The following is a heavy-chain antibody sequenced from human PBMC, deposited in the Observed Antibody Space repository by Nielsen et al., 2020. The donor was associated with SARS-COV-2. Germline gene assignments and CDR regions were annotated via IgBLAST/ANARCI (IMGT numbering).Heavy chain of an antibody. D-gene: IGHD5-24*01. V-gene: IGHV4-59*01. Sequence: GSLRLSCTVSGGSISSYYWSWTRQPPGKGLEWIGYIYYSGSTNYNPSLKSRVTISVDTSKNQFSLKLSSVTAADTAVYYCARVDGYNFDYWGQGTLVTVSS. J-gene: IGHJ4*02. CDR3: ARVDGYNFDY. CDR2: IYYSGST. CDR1: GGSISSYY.